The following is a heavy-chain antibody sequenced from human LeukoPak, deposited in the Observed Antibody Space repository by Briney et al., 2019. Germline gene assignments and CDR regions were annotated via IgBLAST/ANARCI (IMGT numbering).Heavy chain of an antibody. D-gene: IGHD4-23*01. V-gene: IGHV3-23*01. CDR2: ISGGGGGT. CDR3: ASGGNNFDY. CDR1: GFILRDFA. Sequence: PGGSLRLSCAASGFILRDFAMSWVRQAPGKGPEWVSGISGGGGGTYYADSVKGRFTISRANAKNTLFLQMNSLRAEDTAVYYCASGGNNFDYWGQGTLVTVSS. J-gene: IGHJ4*02.